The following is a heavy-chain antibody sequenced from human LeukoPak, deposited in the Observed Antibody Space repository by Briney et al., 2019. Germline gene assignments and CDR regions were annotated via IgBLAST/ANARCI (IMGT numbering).Heavy chain of an antibody. J-gene: IGHJ4*02. D-gene: IGHD4-17*01. CDR2: RNPNSGYR. Sequence: ASVKVSSKTSGYTFTTYHINWVRQATGQGLEWLGWRNPNSGYRGYAQKFQGRLSITSDTSISTAYMELSSLRSDDTAVYFCARTTSLTASGYDYWGQGTLVTVSS. V-gene: IGHV1-8*03. CDR1: GYTFTTYH. CDR3: ARTTSLTASGYDY.